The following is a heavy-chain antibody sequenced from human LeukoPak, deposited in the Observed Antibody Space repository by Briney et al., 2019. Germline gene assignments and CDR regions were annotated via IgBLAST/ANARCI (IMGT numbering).Heavy chain of an antibody. J-gene: IGHJ4*02. CDR1: GGSISSYY. Sequence: SETLSLTCTVSGGSISSYYWSWIRQPPGKGQEWIGYIYYRGSANYNPSLKSRVTISVDTSKNQFSLKLSSVTAADTAVYYCARAGVYYASGSYLGYWGQETLVTVSS. CDR2: IYYRGSA. V-gene: IGHV4-59*01. D-gene: IGHD3-10*01. CDR3: ARAGVYYASGSYLGY.